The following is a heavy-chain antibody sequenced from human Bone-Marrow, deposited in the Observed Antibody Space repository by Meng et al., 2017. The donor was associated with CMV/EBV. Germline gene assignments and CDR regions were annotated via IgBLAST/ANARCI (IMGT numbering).Heavy chain of an antibody. J-gene: IGHJ5*02. V-gene: IGHV3-30*02. CDR3: AKDNYAFWSPYPRGWFDP. D-gene: IGHD3-3*01. CDR2: IRYDGSEK. CDR1: GFTFSSYS. Sequence: GGSLRLSCAASGFTFSSYSMNWVRQAPGKGLEWVAFIRYDGSEKYYANSVKGRFTISRDTSENTLYLQMNSLRAEVTAVYFCAKDNYAFWSPYPRGWFDPWGQGTLVTVSS.